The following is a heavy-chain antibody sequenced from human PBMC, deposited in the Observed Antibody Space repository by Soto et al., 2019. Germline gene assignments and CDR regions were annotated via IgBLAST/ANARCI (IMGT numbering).Heavy chain of an antibody. CDR1: WCSIRSCYL. D-gene: IGHD2-2*01. V-gene: IGHV4-4*02. CDR2: IHHSGGT. Sequence: VELQEVGPGQGEALGDLSLNCAGFWCSIRSCYLGGLVRQSPGEGLGWVGEIHHSGGTNYNPSLKSRVTMSVDKSKNQFSLKLRFVTAADSAVYYCTRVDVPDLRGWATRSSYYYYMAVWGKGTTVTVSS. CDR3: TRVDVPDLRGWATRSSYYYYMAV. J-gene: IGHJ6*03.